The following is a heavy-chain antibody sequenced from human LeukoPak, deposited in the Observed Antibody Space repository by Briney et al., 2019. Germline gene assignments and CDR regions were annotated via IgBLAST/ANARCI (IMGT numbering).Heavy chain of an antibody. V-gene: IGHV4-34*01. CDR3: ARHKSRGVANWFDP. D-gene: IGHD3-10*01. Sequence: SETLSLTCAVYGGSFRGYYSRWSRQPPRKRLGRIGEINHSGSTKYNPSLTSRVTISVDTSKNQFSLKLSSVTAADTGVYYCARHKSRGVANWFDPWGQGTLVTVSS. J-gene: IGHJ5*02. CDR2: INHSGST. CDR1: GGSFRGYY.